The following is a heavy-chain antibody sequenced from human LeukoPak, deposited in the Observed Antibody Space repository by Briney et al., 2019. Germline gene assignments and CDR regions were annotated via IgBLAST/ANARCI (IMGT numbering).Heavy chain of an antibody. CDR3: ARDHEAEHLQAFGTAMVLYNWFDP. Sequence: ASVKVSCKASGYTFTGYYMHWVRPAPGQGLEWMGWINPNSGGTNYAQKFQGRVTMTRDTSISTAYLELSRLRSDDTAVYYCARDHEAEHLQAFGTAMVLYNWFDPWGQGTLVTVSS. V-gene: IGHV1-2*02. CDR1: GYTFTGYY. J-gene: IGHJ5*02. D-gene: IGHD5-18*01. CDR2: INPNSGGT.